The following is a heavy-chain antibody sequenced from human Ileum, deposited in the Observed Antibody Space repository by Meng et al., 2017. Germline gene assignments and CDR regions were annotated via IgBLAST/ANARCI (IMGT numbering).Heavy chain of an antibody. CDR3: AAIISMKVD. J-gene: IGHJ4*02. CDR2: IAYDGSNK. Sequence: QVQLVESGGGVVQPGRSLRLSCAASGFTFSTYDLHWVRQAPGKGLEWVALIAYDGSNKYYADSVKGRFIISRDNSKSTLYLQMNSLRVEDTAVYYCAAIISMKVDWGQGTLVTVS. CDR1: GFTFSTYD. V-gene: IGHV3-30-3*01. D-gene: IGHD3-22*01.